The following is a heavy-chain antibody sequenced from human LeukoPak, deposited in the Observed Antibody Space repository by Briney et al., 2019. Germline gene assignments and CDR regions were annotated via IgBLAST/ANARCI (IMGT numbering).Heavy chain of an antibody. CDR2: ISYDGSNK. V-gene: IGHV3-30-3*01. Sequence: GGSLRLSCAASGCTFSSYVMHWVRQAPGKGLEWVAVISYDGSNKYYADSVKGRFTISRDNSKNTLYLQMNSLRAEDTAVFYCARDVSRYYYDSSGYFPDAFDIWGQGTMVTVSS. D-gene: IGHD3-22*01. J-gene: IGHJ3*02. CDR3: ARDVSRYYYDSSGYFPDAFDI. CDR1: GCTFSSYV.